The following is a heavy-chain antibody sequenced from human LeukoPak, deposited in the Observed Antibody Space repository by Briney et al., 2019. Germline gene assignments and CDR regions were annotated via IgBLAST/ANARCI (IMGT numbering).Heavy chain of an antibody. Sequence: PGGSLRLSCAASGFTVSSNYMSWVRQAPGKGLEWVSVIYSGGSTYYADSVKGRFTISRDNSKNTLYLQMNSLRAEDTAVYYCARGVPYYDFWSGLGYFDYWGQGTLVTVSS. J-gene: IGHJ4*02. CDR1: GFTVSSNY. CDR2: IYSGGST. D-gene: IGHD3-3*01. V-gene: IGHV3-53*01. CDR3: ARGVPYYDFWSGLGYFDY.